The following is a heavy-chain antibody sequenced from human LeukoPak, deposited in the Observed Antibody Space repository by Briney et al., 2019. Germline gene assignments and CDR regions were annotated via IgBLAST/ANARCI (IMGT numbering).Heavy chain of an antibody. CDR1: GFTFSSYS. Sequence: PGGSLRLSCAASGFTFSSYSMNWVRQAPGKGLEWVSSISSSSSYLYYADSVKGRFTISRDNAKNSLYLQMNSLRAEDTAVYYCARDEDSYAFDIWGQGTMVTVSS. CDR3: ARDEDSYAFDI. J-gene: IGHJ3*02. D-gene: IGHD2-15*01. CDR2: ISSSSSYL. V-gene: IGHV3-21*01.